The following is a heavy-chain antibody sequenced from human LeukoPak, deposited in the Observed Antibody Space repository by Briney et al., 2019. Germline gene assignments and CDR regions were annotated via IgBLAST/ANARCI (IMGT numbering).Heavy chain of an antibody. D-gene: IGHD3-22*01. CDR1: GFTFSSYA. V-gene: IGHV3-23*01. J-gene: IGHJ4*02. CDR3: AKPTYYYDSSGQGPFDY. CDR2: ISGSGGST. Sequence: GGSLRLSCAASGFTFSSYAMSWVRHAPGKGLEWVSAISGSGGSTYYADSVKGRFTISRDNSKNPLYLQMNSLRAEDTAVYYCAKPTYYYDSSGQGPFDYWGQGTLVTVSS.